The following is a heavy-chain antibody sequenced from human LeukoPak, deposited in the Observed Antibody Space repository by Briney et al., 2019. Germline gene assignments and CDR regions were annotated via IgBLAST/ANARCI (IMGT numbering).Heavy chain of an antibody. Sequence: PGGSLRLSCAASGFTFSDYYMSWIRQAPGKGLEWVAYITSSGDDIYYADSVKGRFTISRDNAKNALLLRMNSLRVEDTATYYCASDIVATSGDFWGQGTLVSVSS. CDR3: ASDIVATSGDF. J-gene: IGHJ4*02. D-gene: IGHD5-12*01. V-gene: IGHV3-11*01. CDR1: GFTFSDYY. CDR2: ITSSGDDI.